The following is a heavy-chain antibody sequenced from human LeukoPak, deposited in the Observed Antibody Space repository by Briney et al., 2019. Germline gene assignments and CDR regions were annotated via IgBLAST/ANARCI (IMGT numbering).Heavy chain of an antibody. Sequence: ASVKVSCKASGYTFTGYYMHWVRQAPGQGLEWMGWINPNSGGTNYAQKFQGRATMTRDTSIITAYMELSRLRSDDTAVYYCARVMTTVTWWFDRWGQGTLVTVSS. CDR3: ARVMTTVTWWFDR. V-gene: IGHV1-2*02. CDR2: INPNSGGT. D-gene: IGHD4-11*01. CDR1: GYTFTGYY. J-gene: IGHJ5*02.